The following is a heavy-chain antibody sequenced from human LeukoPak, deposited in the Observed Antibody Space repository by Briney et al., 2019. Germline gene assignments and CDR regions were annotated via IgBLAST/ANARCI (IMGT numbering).Heavy chain of an antibody. CDR2: ISYDGSNK. Sequence: GGSLRLSCAASGFSFRSHGMNWVRQAPGKGLEWVAVISYDGSNKYYADSVKGRFTISRDNAKNSLYLQMNSLRAEDTAVYYCARDTMAWLVTNGYYFDYWGQGTLVTVSS. CDR3: ARDTMAWLVTNGYYFDY. J-gene: IGHJ4*02. V-gene: IGHV3-30*03. D-gene: IGHD3-9*01. CDR1: GFSFRSHG.